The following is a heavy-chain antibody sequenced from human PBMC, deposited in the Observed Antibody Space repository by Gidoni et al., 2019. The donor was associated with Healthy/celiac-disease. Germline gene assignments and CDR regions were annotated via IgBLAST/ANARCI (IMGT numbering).Heavy chain of an antibody. CDR3: TSRGTTAPFDY. CDR2: IRSKANSYAT. CDR1: GFTFSGSA. D-gene: IGHD4-17*01. Sequence: EVQLVESGGGLVQPGGSLKLSCAASGFTFSGSAMHWVRQASGKGLEWVGRIRSKANSYATAYAASVKGRFTISRDDSKNTAYLQMNSLKTEDTAVYYCTSRGTTAPFDYWGQGTLVTVSS. J-gene: IGHJ4*02. V-gene: IGHV3-73*02.